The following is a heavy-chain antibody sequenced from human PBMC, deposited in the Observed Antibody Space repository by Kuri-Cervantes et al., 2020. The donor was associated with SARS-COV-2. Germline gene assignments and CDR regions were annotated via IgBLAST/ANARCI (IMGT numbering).Heavy chain of an antibody. J-gene: IGHJ3*02. CDR1: GGSISSYY. CDR2: IYYSGST. Sequence: SETLSLTCTVSGGSISSYYWSWIRQPPGKGLEWIGYIYYSGSTNYNPSLKSRVTISVDTSKNQFSLKLSSVTAADTAVYYCARHSFLGPRGYYDSSGYLGSAFDIWGQGTTVTVSS. CDR3: ARHSFLGPRGYYDSSGYLGSAFDI. V-gene: IGHV4-59*08. D-gene: IGHD3-22*01.